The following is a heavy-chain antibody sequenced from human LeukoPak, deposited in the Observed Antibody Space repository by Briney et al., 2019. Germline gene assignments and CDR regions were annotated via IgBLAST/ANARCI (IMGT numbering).Heavy chain of an antibody. CDR1: GFTFSSYG. Sequence: GGSLRLSCAASGFTFSSYGMHWVRQAPGKGLERVAVIWYDGSNKYYADSVKGRFTISRDNSKNTLYLQMNSLRAEDTAVYYCARGGGAGRPIDYWGQGTLVTVSS. CDR2: IWYDGSNK. J-gene: IGHJ4*02. CDR3: ARGGGAGRPIDY. D-gene: IGHD1-26*01. V-gene: IGHV3-33*01.